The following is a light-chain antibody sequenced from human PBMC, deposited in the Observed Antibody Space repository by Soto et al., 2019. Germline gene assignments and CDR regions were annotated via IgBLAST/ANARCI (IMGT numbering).Light chain of an antibody. Sequence: DIQLTQSPSLLSASVGDRVTITCRASQGVRSYVAWYQQKPGKAPKLLIYAASTLQSGVPSRFSGSGSGTEFTLTISSLQPEDFATYYCQHLYDHVFTFGPGTKVDLK. V-gene: IGKV1-9*01. J-gene: IGKJ3*01. CDR1: QGVRSY. CDR2: AAS. CDR3: QHLYDHVFT.